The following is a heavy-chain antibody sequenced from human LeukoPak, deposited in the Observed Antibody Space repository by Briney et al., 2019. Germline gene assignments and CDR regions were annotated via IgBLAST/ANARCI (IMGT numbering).Heavy chain of an antibody. V-gene: IGHV1-2*02. D-gene: IGHD3-10*01. J-gene: IGHJ3*02. CDR3: ARNLWFGESSDAFDM. Sequence: GASVEVSCKASGYSFTGHYMHWVRQAPGQGLEWMGWINPKSGGTNYAQKFQGRVTMARDTSISTAYMDMSSLRSDDTAVYYCARNLWFGESSDAFDMWGQGTMVTVSS. CDR2: INPKSGGT. CDR1: GYSFTGHY.